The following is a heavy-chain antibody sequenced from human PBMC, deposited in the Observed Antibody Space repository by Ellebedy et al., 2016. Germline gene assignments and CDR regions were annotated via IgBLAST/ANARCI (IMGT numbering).Heavy chain of an antibody. D-gene: IGHD6-19*01. Sequence: ASVKVSCXASGYTFTNYGISWVRQAPGQGLEWMGWISAHNGDTKYAQTIQGRVTMTTDTSTSTAYMELRSLRSDDTAVYYCARDFPKPSYRSGWPATTFDYWGQGTLVTVSS. CDR1: GYTFTNYG. J-gene: IGHJ4*02. V-gene: IGHV1-18*01. CDR2: ISAHNGDT. CDR3: ARDFPKPSYRSGWPATTFDY.